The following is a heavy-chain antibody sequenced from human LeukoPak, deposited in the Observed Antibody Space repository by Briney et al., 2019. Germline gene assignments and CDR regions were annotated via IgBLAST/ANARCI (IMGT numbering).Heavy chain of an antibody. V-gene: IGHV1-2*02. J-gene: IGHJ4*02. D-gene: IGHD6-13*01. CDR3: ALIPGCSWAVDY. CDR2: INPDSGDT. CDR1: VYTFSLYH. Sequence: ASVKVSCKSSVYTFSLYHMHCVRQAPGQGLEWMAWINPDSGDTNYAQKFQGRVTMTRDTSISTAYMEVSSLRSDDTAVYYCALIPGCSWAVDYWGQGTLVTVSS.